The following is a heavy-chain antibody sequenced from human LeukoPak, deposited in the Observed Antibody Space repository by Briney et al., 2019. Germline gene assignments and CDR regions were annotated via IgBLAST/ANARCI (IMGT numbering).Heavy chain of an antibody. Sequence: GGSLRLSCAASGFTFNSYWMNWVRQAPGKGLEWVANIKQDGSEKYYVDSVKGRLTISRDNAENSLYLQMNSLRAEDTAVYYCATSRTFDYWGQGTLVTVSS. D-gene: IGHD1-7*01. V-gene: IGHV3-7*01. CDR3: ATSRTFDY. CDR2: IKQDGSEK. J-gene: IGHJ4*02. CDR1: GFTFNSYW.